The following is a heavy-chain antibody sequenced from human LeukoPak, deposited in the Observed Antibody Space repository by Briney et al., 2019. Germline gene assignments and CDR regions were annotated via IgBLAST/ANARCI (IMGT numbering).Heavy chain of an antibody. D-gene: IGHD6-19*01. J-gene: IGHJ5*01. CDR1: GGSISTSTYY. Sequence: SETLSLTCTVFGGSISTSTYYWGWIRQPPGKGLEWIGSISYSGSTYNNPSLKSRVTISVDTSKNQFSLKLSSVTAPDTAVYYCAGNGGWYTDSWGQGTLVIVSS. CDR3: AGNGGWYTDS. V-gene: IGHV4-39*01. CDR2: ISYSGST.